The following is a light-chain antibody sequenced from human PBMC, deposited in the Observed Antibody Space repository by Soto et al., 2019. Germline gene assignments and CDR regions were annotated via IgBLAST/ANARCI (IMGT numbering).Light chain of an antibody. CDR2: GAS. J-gene: IGKJ1*01. CDR1: QSVTSNY. Sequence: EIVLTQSPGTLSLSPGERATLSCRASQSVTSNYLAWYQQKPGQAPRLLIFGASIRDTGIPDRFSGRGSGTVFTLTISRLEPEDFAVYYCLQYGSSPGTFGPGTKVEIK. CDR3: LQYGSSPGT. V-gene: IGKV3-20*01.